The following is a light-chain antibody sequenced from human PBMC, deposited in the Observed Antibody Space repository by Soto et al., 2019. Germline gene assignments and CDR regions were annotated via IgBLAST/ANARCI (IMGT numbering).Light chain of an antibody. CDR1: NSDLGNYKY. V-gene: IGLV2-14*01. CDR3: ISYTVNRSYV. J-gene: IGLJ1*01. Sequence: QSALTQPASVSGSPGQSVTIPCTGTNSDLGNYKYVSWYQQYPGKPPQLLIYEVTNRPLGVSNRFSGSKSGNTASLTISGLQAEDEADYYCISYTVNRSYVFGTGTKLTVL. CDR2: EVT.